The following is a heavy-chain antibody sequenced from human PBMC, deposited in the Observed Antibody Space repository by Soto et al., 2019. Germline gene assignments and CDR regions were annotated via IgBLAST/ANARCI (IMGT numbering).Heavy chain of an antibody. CDR2: IGFSTSDI. V-gene: IGHV3-48*01. CDR3: ASDYDWAFDS. Sequence: EVRLVESGGGLVQPGGSLRLSCAASRFPFSSYSMNWVRQAPGKGLEWVSYIGFSTSDIYYADSVKGRFTISRDNAKNSLYLQMNSLRAEDTAVYYCASDYDWAFDSWGLGTLVTVSS. J-gene: IGHJ4*02. D-gene: IGHD3-9*01. CDR1: RFPFSSYS.